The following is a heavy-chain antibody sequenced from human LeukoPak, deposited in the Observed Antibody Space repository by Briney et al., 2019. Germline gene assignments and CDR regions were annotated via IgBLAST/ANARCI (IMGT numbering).Heavy chain of an antibody. CDR2: IYYSGST. CDR1: GGSISSYY. Sequence: SETLSLTCTVSGGSISSYYWSWIRQPPGKGLEWIGYIYYSGSTNYNPSLKSRVTMSVDTSKNQFSLKLSSVTAADTAVYYCARVVGAEFDYWGQGTLVTVSS. J-gene: IGHJ4*02. CDR3: ARVVGAEFDY. V-gene: IGHV4-59*08. D-gene: IGHD1-26*01.